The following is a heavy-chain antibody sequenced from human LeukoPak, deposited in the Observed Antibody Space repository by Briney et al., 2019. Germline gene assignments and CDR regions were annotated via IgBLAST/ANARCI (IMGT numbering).Heavy chain of an antibody. CDR2: IYYSGST. J-gene: IGHJ4*02. CDR1: GGSISSSRYY. CDR3: AGNYYGSGSYYSEDRY. Sequence: SETLSLTCTVSGGSISSSRYYWGWIRQPPGKGLEWIGSIYYSGSTFYHPSLKSRLTISVDTSKNQLSLKLSSVTAADTAVYYCAGNYYGSGSYYSEDRYWGQGTLVTVSS. D-gene: IGHD3-10*01. V-gene: IGHV4-39*07.